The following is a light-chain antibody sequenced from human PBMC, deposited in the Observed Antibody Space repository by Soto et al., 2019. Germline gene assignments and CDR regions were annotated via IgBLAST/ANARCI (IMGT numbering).Light chain of an antibody. CDR3: QQYNNWPPIT. V-gene: IGKV1-5*01. CDR1: RSISRW. Sequence: DIQMTQSPSNLAASVGDGVTITCRAGRSISRWLAWYQQKPGKAPKLLIYDASSLESGVPSRFSGSGSGTEFTLTISSLQSEDFAVYYCQQYNNWPPITFGQGTRLDIK. J-gene: IGKJ5*01. CDR2: DAS.